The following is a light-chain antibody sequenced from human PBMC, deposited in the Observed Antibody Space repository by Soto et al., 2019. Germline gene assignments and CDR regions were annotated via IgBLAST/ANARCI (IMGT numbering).Light chain of an antibody. CDR1: SSNMGTSY. CDR2: SNN. J-gene: IGLJ3*02. V-gene: IGLV1-47*02. CDR3: AAWDDGLSGWV. Sequence: QAVVTQPPSASQTPGQRVTISCSGSSSNMGTSYVYWYQQLPGTAPKLLIYSNNQRPSGVPDRFSGSKSGTSASLAISGLRSEDEADYYCAAWDDGLSGWVFGAGTKLTVL.